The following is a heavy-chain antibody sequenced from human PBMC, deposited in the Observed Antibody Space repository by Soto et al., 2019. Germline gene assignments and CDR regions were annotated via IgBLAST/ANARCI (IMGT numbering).Heavy chain of an antibody. D-gene: IGHD2-15*01. CDR3: ARAIKSLGYCGGDTCYGAFDI. V-gene: IGHV3-21*01. Sequence: PGGSLRLSCAASGFTFSSYFMHWVRQAPGKGLEWVSSISGGSSYIYYADSVKGRFTISRDNAKNSLYLQMNSLRAEDTAVYYCARAIKSLGYCGGDTCYGAFDIWGQGAMVTVSS. J-gene: IGHJ3*02. CDR2: ISGGSSYI. CDR1: GFTFSSYF.